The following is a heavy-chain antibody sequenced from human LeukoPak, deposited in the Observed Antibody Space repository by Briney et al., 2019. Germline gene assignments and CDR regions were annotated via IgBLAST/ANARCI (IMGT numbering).Heavy chain of an antibody. Sequence: PSETLSLTCTVSGGSISSSSYYWGWIRQPPGKGLEWIGSIYYSGSTYYNPSLKSRVTISVDTSKNQFSLKLSSVTAADTAVYYCARDRGYSSSSDDYYYYMDVWGKGTTVTVSS. J-gene: IGHJ6*03. V-gene: IGHV4-39*07. CDR1: GGSISSSSYY. D-gene: IGHD6-6*01. CDR2: IYYSGST. CDR3: ARDRGYSSSSDDYYYYMDV.